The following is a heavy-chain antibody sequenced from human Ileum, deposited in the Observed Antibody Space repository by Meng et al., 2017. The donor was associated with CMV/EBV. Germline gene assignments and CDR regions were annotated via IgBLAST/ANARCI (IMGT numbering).Heavy chain of an antibody. CDR1: GDSLRDHY. Sequence: SETLSLTCTVSGDSLRDHYRSWIRQPPGKGLEWMGYVYYSGSATYSPSLRSRITISVDTSRNQISLKLRSVTAADTAMYFCARGVGHATNNSLDHWGQGTLVTVSS. V-gene: IGHV4-59*11. J-gene: IGHJ4*02. CDR2: VYYSGSA. CDR3: ARGVGHATNNSLDH. D-gene: IGHD1-1*01.